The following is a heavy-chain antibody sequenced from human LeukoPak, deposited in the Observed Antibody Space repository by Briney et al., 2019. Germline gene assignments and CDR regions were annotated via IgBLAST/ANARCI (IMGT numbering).Heavy chain of an antibody. CDR3: ARAGTTLLLDY. D-gene: IGHD4-11*01. J-gene: IGHJ4*02. V-gene: IGHV1-18*01. CDR1: GYTFTSYG. Sequence: EASVKVSCKASGYTFTSYGIIWVRQAPGQGLPWMGWISAHNGKTNYAQNLQGRVTMTTDTSTNTVYLELRSLTSDDTAVYYCARAGTTLLLDYWGQGTLVTVSS. CDR2: ISAHNGKT.